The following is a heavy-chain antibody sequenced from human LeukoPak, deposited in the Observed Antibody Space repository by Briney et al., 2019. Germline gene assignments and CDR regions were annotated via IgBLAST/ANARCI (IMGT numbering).Heavy chain of an antibody. CDR3: ARKAGNALDI. CDR1: GYSFTSYW. CDR2: IYPGDSDT. Sequence: GESLKISCKGSGYSFTSYWIDWVRQMPGKGLERMGIIYPGDSDTRYSLSFQGQVTISADKSISTAYLQWSSLKDSDTAMYYCARKAGNALDIWGQGTMVTVSS. V-gene: IGHV5-51*01. J-gene: IGHJ3*02.